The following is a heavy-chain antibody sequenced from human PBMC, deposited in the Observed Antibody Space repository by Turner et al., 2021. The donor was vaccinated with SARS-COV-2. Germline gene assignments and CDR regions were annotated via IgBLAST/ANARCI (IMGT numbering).Heavy chain of an antibody. CDR3: ARVYSSSWEYYFDY. CDR2: INPNSGDT. CDR1: GYTFTGYY. J-gene: IGHJ4*02. V-gene: IGHV1-2*02. Sequence: QVQLVQSGAEVKKPGASVKVSCKASGYTFTGYYMRWVRQAPGQGLEWMGWINPNSGDTNYAQKFQGRVTMTRDTSISTAYMELSRLKSDDTAVYYCARVYSSSWEYYFDYWGQGTLVTVSS. D-gene: IGHD6-13*01.